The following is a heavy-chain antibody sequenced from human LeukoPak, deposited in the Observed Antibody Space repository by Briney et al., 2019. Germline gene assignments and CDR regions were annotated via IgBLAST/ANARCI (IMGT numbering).Heavy chain of an antibody. J-gene: IGHJ4*02. CDR1: GGSISSTNYY. V-gene: IGHV4-39*01. Sequence: PSETLSLTCTVPGGSISSTNYYWVWIRQPPGKGLEWIGSISYSGSNYYNPARKRQIIISVNKAENRFSLKLNSVTATDTALYFCATRRFYRPFDYWGQGILVTVSS. D-gene: IGHD2/OR15-2a*01. CDR3: ATRRFYRPFDY. CDR2: ISYSGSN.